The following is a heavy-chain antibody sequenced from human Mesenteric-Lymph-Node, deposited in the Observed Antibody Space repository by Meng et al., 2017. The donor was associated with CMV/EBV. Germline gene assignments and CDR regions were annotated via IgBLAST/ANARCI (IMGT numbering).Heavy chain of an antibody. D-gene: IGHD3-10*01. V-gene: IGHV4-59*01. CDR2: IYYSGST. CDR3: ARVVRGVISGYFDY. CDR1: GGSISSYY. J-gene: IGHJ4*02. Sequence: SETLSLTCTVSGGSISSYYWSWIRQPPGKGLEWIGYIYYSGSTNYNPSLKSRVTISVDTSKNQFSLKLSSVTAADTAVYYCARVVRGVISGYFDYWGQGTLVIVSS.